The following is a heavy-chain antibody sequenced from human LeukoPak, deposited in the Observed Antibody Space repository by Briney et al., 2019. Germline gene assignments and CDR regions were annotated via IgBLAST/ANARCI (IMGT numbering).Heavy chain of an antibody. V-gene: IGHV1-3*01. Sequence: ASVKVSCKASGYTFTTYAMHWVRQAPGQRLEWMGWINDGNGNTVYSEKFQGRVTITRDTSASTAYMELSSLRSEDTAVYYCGRGYQGAFDMWGQGTMVTVSS. CDR3: GRGYQGAFDM. D-gene: IGHD2-15*01. CDR1: GYTFTTYA. J-gene: IGHJ3*02. CDR2: INDGNGNT.